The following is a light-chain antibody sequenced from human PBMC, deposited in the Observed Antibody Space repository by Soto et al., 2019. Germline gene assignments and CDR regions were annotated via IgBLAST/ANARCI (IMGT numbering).Light chain of an antibody. CDR2: DVS. V-gene: IGLV2-14*03. Sequence: QSALTQPASVSGSPGQSITISCTGTSSDVGGYNYVSWYQQHPGKAPTLMIYDVSNRPSGVSSRFYGSKSGNTASLTISGLQPEDEADYYCSSYTSTSTLVVFGGGTKVTVL. CDR3: SSYTSTSTLVV. CDR1: SSDVGGYNY. J-gene: IGLJ2*01.